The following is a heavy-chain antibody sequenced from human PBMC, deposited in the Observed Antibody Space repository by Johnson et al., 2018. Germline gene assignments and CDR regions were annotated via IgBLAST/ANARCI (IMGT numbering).Heavy chain of an antibody. CDR3: GRDRTLAYYDDSSGYYPGYYGMDV. CDR2: IKQDGSEK. V-gene: IGHV3-7*01. CDR1: GFTFSSYW. D-gene: IGHD3-22*01. Sequence: VQLVQSGGGLVQPGGSLRLSCAASGFTFSSYWMSWVRQAPGKGLAWVANIKQDGSEKYYVDSVKGRFTISRDNAKNSLYLQMNSRWAEDTAVYYCGRDRTLAYYDDSSGYYPGYYGMDVGGQGTTVTVSS. J-gene: IGHJ6*02.